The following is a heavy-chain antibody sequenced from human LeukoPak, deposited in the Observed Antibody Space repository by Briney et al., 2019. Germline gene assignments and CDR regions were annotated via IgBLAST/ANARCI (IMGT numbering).Heavy chain of an antibody. CDR1: GSSISSYY. V-gene: IGHV4-4*07. D-gene: IGHD4-17*01. CDR3: AREATTATGPPDDAFDI. J-gene: IGHJ3*02. CDR2: IYTSGST. Sequence: PSETLSLTCTVSGSSISSYYWSWIRQPAGKGLEWIGRIYTSGSTNYNPSLKSRVTMSVDTSKNQFSLKLSSVTAADTAVYYCAREATTATGPPDDAFDIWGQGTMVTVSS.